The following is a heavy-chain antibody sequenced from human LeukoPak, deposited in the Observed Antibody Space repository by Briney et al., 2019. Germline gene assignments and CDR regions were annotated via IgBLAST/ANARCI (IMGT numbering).Heavy chain of an antibody. CDR3: ARGKVKKRGSSWYYFDY. CDR1: GGSISSSSYY. D-gene: IGHD6-13*01. CDR2: IYYSGST. Sequence: SETLSLTCTVSGGSISSSSYYWGWIRQPPGKGLEWIGSIYYSGSTYYNPSLKSRVTISVDTSKNQFSLKLSSVTAADTAVYYCARGKVKKRGSSWYYFDYWGQGTLVTVSS. V-gene: IGHV4-39*07. J-gene: IGHJ4*02.